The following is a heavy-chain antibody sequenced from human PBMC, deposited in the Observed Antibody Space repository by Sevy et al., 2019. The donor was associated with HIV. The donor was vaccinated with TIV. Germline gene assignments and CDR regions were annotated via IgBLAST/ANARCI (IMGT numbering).Heavy chain of an antibody. CDR2: FDPEDGKR. V-gene: IGHV1-24*01. CDR1: GYTLTKLS. J-gene: IGHJ4*02. D-gene: IGHD3-22*01. CDR3: STTKDYYESSGDPFDY. Sequence: ASVKVSCKVSGYTLTKLSMHWVRQVRGKGIEWMGSFDPEDGKRIYAQKFQGRFTMTEDTSTDPGYLDLNSLRSEDSAVYFCSTTKDYYESSGDPFDYWGQGTLVTVSS.